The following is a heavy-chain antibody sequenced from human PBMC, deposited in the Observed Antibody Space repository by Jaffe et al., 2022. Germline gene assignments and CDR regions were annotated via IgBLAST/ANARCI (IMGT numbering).Heavy chain of an antibody. CDR1: GGSVSSGSYY. J-gene: IGHJ4*02. CDR2: IYYSGST. V-gene: IGHV4-61*01. Sequence: QVQLQESGPGLVKPSETLSLTCTVSGGSVSSGSYYWSWIRQPPGKGLEWIGYIYYSGSTNYNPSLKSRVTISVDTSKNQFSLKLSSVTAADTAVYYCARMHQPSLYSSGWYHAGYWGQGTLVTVSS. D-gene: IGHD6-19*01. CDR3: ARMHQPSLYSSGWYHAGY.